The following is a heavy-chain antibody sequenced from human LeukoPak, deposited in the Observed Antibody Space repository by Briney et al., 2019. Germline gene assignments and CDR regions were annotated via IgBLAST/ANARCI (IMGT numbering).Heavy chain of an antibody. J-gene: IGHJ2*01. Sequence: PSETLSLTCNVSGASVSSGSYYWSWIRQPPGKGLEWIGYIYYSGSTNYNPSLKSRVTISVDTSKNQFSLKLSSVTAADTAVYYCARAPGNWYFDLWGRGTLVTVSS. CDR3: ARAPGNWYFDL. CDR2: IYYSGST. V-gene: IGHV4-61*01. CDR1: GASVSSGSYY.